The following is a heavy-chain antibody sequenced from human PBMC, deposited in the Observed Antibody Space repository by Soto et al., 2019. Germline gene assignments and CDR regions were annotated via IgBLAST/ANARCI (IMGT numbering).Heavy chain of an antibody. Sequence: SVKVSCKASGFTFTSSAVQWVRQARGQRLEWIGWIVVGSGNTNYAQKFQERVTITRDMSTSTAYMELSGLRSEDTAVYYCAAEETDARGMDVWGQGTTVTVSS. CDR3: AAEETDARGMDV. CDR1: GFTFTSSA. J-gene: IGHJ6*02. CDR2: IVVGSGNT. V-gene: IGHV1-58*01.